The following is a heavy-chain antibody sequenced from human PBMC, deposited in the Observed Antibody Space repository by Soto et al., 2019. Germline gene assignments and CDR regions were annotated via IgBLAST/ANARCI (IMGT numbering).Heavy chain of an antibody. CDR2: IHSGNSA. V-gene: IGHV3-53*04. CDR3: ARDQGYCSGGICYRYMDV. J-gene: IGHJ6*03. Sequence: EMQLVESGGGLVNPGGSLRLSCAASGLIVNNNYMNWVRQAPGKGLEWVSVIHSGNSASYADSVMGRFTISRHNSKNMVYLQMNSLRAEDTAVYYCARDQGYCSGGICYRYMDVWGKGTTVTVSS. CDR1: GLIVNNNY. D-gene: IGHD2-15*01.